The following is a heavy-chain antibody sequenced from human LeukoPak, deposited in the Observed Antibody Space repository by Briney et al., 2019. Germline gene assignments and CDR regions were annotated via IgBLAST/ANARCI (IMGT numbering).Heavy chain of an antibody. V-gene: IGHV3-30*18. D-gene: IGHD3-16*01. CDR2: ISYDGSNK. CDR3: SKEFYVGKGNNWFDP. Sequence: GGSLRLSCAASGFTFSSYGMHWFGQAPGKELEGVAVISYDGSNKYYEDSVKGRFTISRDNSKNTLYLQMNSLRAEDTAVYYCSKEFYVGKGNNWFDPWGQGTLVTVSS. J-gene: IGHJ5*02. CDR1: GFTFSSYG.